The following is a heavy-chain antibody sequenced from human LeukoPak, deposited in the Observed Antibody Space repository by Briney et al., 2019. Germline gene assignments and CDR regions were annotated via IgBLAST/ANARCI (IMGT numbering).Heavy chain of an antibody. CDR3: ARDSSSFSNSFVF. J-gene: IGHJ4*02. CDR2: LYSSGIT. CDR1: GFTVSSTY. D-gene: IGHD3-3*02. V-gene: IGHV3-53*01. Sequence: PGGSLRLSSAASGFTVSSTYMSWVRQAPGQGLEWVSLLYSSGITFYAESVQGRFTISRDNSKNTLYLQMNSLRAEDTAIYYCARDSSSFSNSFVFWGEGTLVTVSS.